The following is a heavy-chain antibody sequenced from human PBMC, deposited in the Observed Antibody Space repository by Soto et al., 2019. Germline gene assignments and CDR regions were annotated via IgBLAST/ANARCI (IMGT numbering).Heavy chain of an antibody. CDR3: ARYDSSGYYWPYYYYGMDV. CDR1: GFIFEDYA. J-gene: IGHJ6*02. CDR2: IAWNSDII. Sequence: GGSLRLSCAAYGFIFEDYAMHWVRQAPGKGLEWVSGIAWNSDIIYYADSVKGRFTISRDNAKNSLYLQMNSLRAEDTAVYYCARYDSSGYYWPYYYYGMDVWGQGTTVTVSS. D-gene: IGHD3-22*01. V-gene: IGHV3-9*01.